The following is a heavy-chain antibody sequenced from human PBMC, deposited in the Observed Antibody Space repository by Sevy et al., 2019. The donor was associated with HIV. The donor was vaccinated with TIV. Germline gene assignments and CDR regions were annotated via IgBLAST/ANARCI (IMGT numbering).Heavy chain of an antibody. J-gene: IGHJ4*02. CDR1: GFTFSSHA. CDR2: IGTNGDGR. CDR3: SKPIYFYDNSGYSGDY. Sequence: GGSLRLSCVASGFTFSSHAMNWVRQVPGKGLEWVSSIGTNGDGRYYADSVKGRFTISRDNSKSTLYLQMNSLRAEDTALYYCSKPIYFYDNSGYSGDYWGLGIRVTVSS. D-gene: IGHD3-22*01. V-gene: IGHV3-23*01.